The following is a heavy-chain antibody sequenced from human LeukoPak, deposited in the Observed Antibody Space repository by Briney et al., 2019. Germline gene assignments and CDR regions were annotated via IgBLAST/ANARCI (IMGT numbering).Heavy chain of an antibody. J-gene: IGHJ3*02. Sequence: ASVKVSCKASGYTFTGYYMHWVRQAPGQGLEWMGWMNPNSGNTGYAQKFQGRVTMTRNTSISTAYMELSSLRSEDTAVYYCARPFRAFDIWGQGTMVTVSS. CDR2: MNPNSGNT. D-gene: IGHD2/OR15-2a*01. CDR3: ARPFRAFDI. V-gene: IGHV1-8*02. CDR1: GYTFTGYY.